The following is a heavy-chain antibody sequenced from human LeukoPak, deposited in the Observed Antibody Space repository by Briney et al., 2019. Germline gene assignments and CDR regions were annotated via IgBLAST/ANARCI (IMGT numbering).Heavy chain of an antibody. CDR3: ALWGYFDSSGRHF. V-gene: IGHV4-38-2*02. D-gene: IGHD3-22*01. CDR1: GYSISSGYY. J-gene: IGHJ4*02. Sequence: SETLSLTCTVSGYSISSGYYWGWIRQPPGKGLEWIGSIYHSGSTYYNPSLKSRVTISVDTSKNQFSLNLNSVTAADTAVYYCALWGYFDSSGRHFWGQGTLVTVSS. CDR2: IYHSGST.